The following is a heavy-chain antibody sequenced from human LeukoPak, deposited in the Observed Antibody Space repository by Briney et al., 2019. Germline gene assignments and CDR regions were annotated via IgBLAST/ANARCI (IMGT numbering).Heavy chain of an antibody. CDR3: ARGLWSNYGMDV. V-gene: IGHV3-13*01. Sequence: GGSLRLSCAASGFTFSSYAMNWVRQAPGKGLEWVSAIGTAGDTYYPGSVKGRFTISRENAKNSLYLQMNSLKAGDTAVYYCARGLWSNYGMDVWGQGTTVTVSS. CDR2: IGTAGDT. CDR1: GFTFSSYA. D-gene: IGHD2-21*01. J-gene: IGHJ6*02.